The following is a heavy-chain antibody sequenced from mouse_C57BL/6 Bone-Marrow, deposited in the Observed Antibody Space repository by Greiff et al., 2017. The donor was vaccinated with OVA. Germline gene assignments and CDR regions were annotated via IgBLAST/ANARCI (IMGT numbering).Heavy chain of an antibody. V-gene: IGHV3-6*01. Sequence: EVQLQESGPGLVKPSQSLSLTCSVTGYSITSGYYWNWIRQFPGNKLEWMGYISYDGSNNYNPSLKNRISITRDTSKNQFFLKLNSVTTEDTATYYCARGGYYGYERFAYWGQGTLVTVSA. CDR1: GYSITSGYY. CDR3: ARGGYYGYERFAY. J-gene: IGHJ3*01. CDR2: ISYDGSN. D-gene: IGHD2-2*01.